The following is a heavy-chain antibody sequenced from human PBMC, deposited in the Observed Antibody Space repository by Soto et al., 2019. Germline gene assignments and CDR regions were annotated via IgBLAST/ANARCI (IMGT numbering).Heavy chain of an antibody. CDR1: GYSIMTYG. CDR2: INTYNGAT. J-gene: IGHJ4*02. CDR3: ARYWSGGSNYYARFFDH. V-gene: IGHV1-18*01. D-gene: IGHD2-15*01. Sequence: ASVKVSCKASGYSIMTYGLSWVRQAPGHGLEWMGWINTYNGATNFAQKVQGRVTMTTDKSTNTAYMELRSLSSGDTAVYYCARYWSGGSNYYARFFDHWGQGTLVTVSS.